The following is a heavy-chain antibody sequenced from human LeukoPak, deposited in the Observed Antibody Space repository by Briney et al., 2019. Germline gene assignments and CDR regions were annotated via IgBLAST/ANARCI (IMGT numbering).Heavy chain of an antibody. V-gene: IGHV3-30*02. CDR2: IRYDGSNK. CDR3: AKDAHGHSSSWYAGIDY. D-gene: IGHD6-13*01. CDR1: GFTFSSYG. J-gene: IGHJ4*02. Sequence: GGSLRLSCAASGFTFSSYGMHWVRQAPGKGLEWVAFIRYDGSNKYYADSVKGRFTISRDNSKNTLYLQMNSLRAEDTAVYYCAKDAHGHSSSWYAGIDYWGQGTLVTVSS.